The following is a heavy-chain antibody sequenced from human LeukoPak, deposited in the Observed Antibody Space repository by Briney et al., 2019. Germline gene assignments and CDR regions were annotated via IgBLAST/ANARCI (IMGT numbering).Heavy chain of an antibody. CDR1: GFTFSDYY. CDR3: ARSLPYGTTWYGRSDF. V-gene: IGHV3-11*03. D-gene: IGHD6-13*01. J-gene: IGHJ4*02. Sequence: PGGSLRLSCAASGFTFSDYYMSWIRQAPGKGLEWVSYISSSSSYTNYADSVKGRFTISRDNAMNSLYLQMNSLRAEDTAIYYCARSLPYGTTWYGRSDFWGQGTLVTVSS. CDR2: ISSSSSYT.